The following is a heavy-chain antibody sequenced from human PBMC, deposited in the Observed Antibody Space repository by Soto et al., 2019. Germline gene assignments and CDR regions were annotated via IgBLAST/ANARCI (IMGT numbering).Heavy chain of an antibody. J-gene: IGHJ4*02. V-gene: IGHV3-30*18. CDR3: ANVTFRGIAARRWLDY. CDR1: GFTFSSYC. D-gene: IGHD6-6*01. CDR2: ISYEGSNK. Sequence: GGCLRLSCAAAGFTFSSYCMHWVRQAPGEGREWVAVISYEGSNKYYADSVKGRFTISRDHSKNTLYLQMNSLRAEDTAVYYCANVTFRGIAARRWLDYWGQGTLVTVSS.